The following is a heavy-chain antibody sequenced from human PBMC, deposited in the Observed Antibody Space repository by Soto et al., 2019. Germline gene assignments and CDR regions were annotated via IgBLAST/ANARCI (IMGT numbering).Heavy chain of an antibody. D-gene: IGHD2-2*01. Sequence: GESLKISCTGFGYTFTTFWISWVRQMPGKGLEWMGRIDPGDTYATYSPAFQGHVTISADKATSTAYLQWSSLKASDTAMYFCARVYCTTTTCDSWFDPWGQGTLVTVSS. CDR1: GYTFTTFW. V-gene: IGHV5-10-1*01. CDR3: ARVYCTTTTCDSWFDP. CDR2: IDPGDTYA. J-gene: IGHJ5*02.